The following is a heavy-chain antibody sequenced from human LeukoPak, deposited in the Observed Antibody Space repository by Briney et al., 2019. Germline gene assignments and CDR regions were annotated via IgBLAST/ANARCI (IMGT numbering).Heavy chain of an antibody. D-gene: IGHD6-19*01. CDR2: VYYTGTA. V-gene: IGHV4-39*07. CDR3: ARVEVAGQVDS. CDR1: GGSISSGSYY. J-gene: IGHJ4*02. Sequence: PSETLSLTCTVSGGSISSGSYYWSWIRQPAGKGLEWIASVYYTGTASYNPSLRSRVTVSVATFENQFSLRLSSVTAADTAVFYCARVEVAGQVDSWGQGTLVTVSS.